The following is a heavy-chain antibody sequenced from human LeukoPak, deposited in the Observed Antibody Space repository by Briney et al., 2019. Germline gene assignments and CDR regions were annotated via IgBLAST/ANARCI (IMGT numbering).Heavy chain of an antibody. D-gene: IGHD6-6*01. CDR1: GGSFSGYY. V-gene: IGHV4-34*01. J-gene: IGHJ6*03. CDR2: INHSGST. CDR3: ARGHRGIAARPGYYYYYMDV. Sequence: SETLSLTCAVYGGSFSGYYWSWIRQPPGKGLEWIGEINHSGSTNYNPSLKSRVTISVDTSKNQFSLKLSSVTAADTAVYYCARGHRGIAARPGYYYYYMDVWAKGPRSPSP.